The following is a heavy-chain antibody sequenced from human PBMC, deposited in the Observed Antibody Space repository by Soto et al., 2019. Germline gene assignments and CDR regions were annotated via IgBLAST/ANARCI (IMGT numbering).Heavy chain of an antibody. Sequence: ASVKVSCKASGGTFSSYAISWVRQAPGQGLEWMGGIIPIFGTANYAQKFQGRVTITADESTSTAYMELSSLRSEDTAVYYCARHGPGYDILTGYYRDHNWFDPWGQGTLVTVSS. D-gene: IGHD3-9*01. J-gene: IGHJ5*02. CDR1: GGTFSSYA. V-gene: IGHV1-69*13. CDR3: ARHGPGYDILTGYYRDHNWFDP. CDR2: IIPIFGTA.